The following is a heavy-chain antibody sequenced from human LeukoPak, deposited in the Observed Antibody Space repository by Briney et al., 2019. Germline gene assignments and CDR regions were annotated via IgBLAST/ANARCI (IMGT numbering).Heavy chain of an antibody. Sequence: ASLKVSCKASGYTFTNYGISWGRQAPGQGLECMGWISADNGNTNSAQKFQGRVTMTTDTTTNTAYMELRSLRSDDTAVYYCARYFSSVHRGEVSYHWGQGTLVTVSS. CDR3: ARYFSSVHRGEVSYH. J-gene: IGHJ5*02. D-gene: IGHD3-10*01. CDR1: GYTFTNYG. V-gene: IGHV1-18*01. CDR2: ISADNGNT.